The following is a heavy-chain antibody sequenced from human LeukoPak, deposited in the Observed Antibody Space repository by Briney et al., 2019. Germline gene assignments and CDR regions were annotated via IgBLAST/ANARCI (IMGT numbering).Heavy chain of an antibody. D-gene: IGHD3-22*01. CDR2: LRYDGSSK. Sequence: PGSSLRLSCAASGFTFSSYGMHWVRQAPGKGLEWVAILRYDGSSKYYADSVKGRFTISRDNSKNTLYLQMNSLRAEDTAVYYCARVGYDSSGYYTSYYYYGMDVWGQGTTVTVSS. CDR3: ARVGYDSSGYYTSYYYYGMDV. J-gene: IGHJ6*02. CDR1: GFTFSSYG. V-gene: IGHV3-33*01.